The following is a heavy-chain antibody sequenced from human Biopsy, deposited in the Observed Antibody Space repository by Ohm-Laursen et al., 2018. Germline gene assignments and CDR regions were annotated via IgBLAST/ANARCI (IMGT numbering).Heavy chain of an antibody. D-gene: IGHD5-18*01. CDR3: ARDGWQGYTYGFFES. CDR1: GDSINNFF. V-gene: IGHV4-59*01. Sequence: GTLSLTCSVSGDSINNFFWSWIRQPPGKGLEWIAYIDDTGNTKYNPSLLTRVTISIDTSRNQFSLEMTSMTAADTAVYYCARDGWQGYTYGFFESWGQGTLVTVSS. CDR2: IDDTGNT. J-gene: IGHJ4*02.